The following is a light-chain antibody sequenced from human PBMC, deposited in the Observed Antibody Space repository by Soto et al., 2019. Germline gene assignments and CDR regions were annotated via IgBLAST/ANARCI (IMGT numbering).Light chain of an antibody. CDR3: QQYNSYSRT. Sequence: DIQMTQSPSTLSASVGDRVTITCRASQSISTWLAWYQQKPGKAPKLLIYKASSLESGVPSRFSGSGSGTEFILTISSLQPDDLAPYYCQQYNSYSRTFGQGTKVEIK. V-gene: IGKV1-5*03. CDR1: QSISTW. CDR2: KAS. J-gene: IGKJ1*01.